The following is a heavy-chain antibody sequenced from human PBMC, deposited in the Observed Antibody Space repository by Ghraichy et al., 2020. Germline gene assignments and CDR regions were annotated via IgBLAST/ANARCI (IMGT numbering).Heavy chain of an antibody. J-gene: IGHJ5*02. CDR3: ARIKIGYYFDP. CDR1: GFTFSAYN. V-gene: IGHV3-21*06. CDR2: ITDTSTYI. D-gene: IGHD1-26*01. Sequence: GGSLRLSCTASGFTFSAYNMNWVRQAPGKGLEWVSAITDTSTYIYYADSVKGRFTVSRDNAENTLYLQMDSLRAEDTAVYYCARIKIGYYFDPWGQGTQVTVSS.